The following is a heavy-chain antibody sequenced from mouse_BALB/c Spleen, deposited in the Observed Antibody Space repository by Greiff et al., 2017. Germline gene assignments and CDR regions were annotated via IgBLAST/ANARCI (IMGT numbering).Heavy chain of an antibody. V-gene: IGHV1-7*01. J-gene: IGHJ2*01. CDR2: INPSTGYT. CDR3: AREGYGRYFDY. CDR1: GYTFTSYW. Sequence: VKLQQSGAELAKPGASVKMSCKASGYTFTSYWMHWVKQRPGQGLEWIGYINPSTGYTEYNQKFKDKATLTADKSSSTAYMQLSSLTSEDSAVYYCAREGYGRYFDYWGQGTTLTVSS. D-gene: IGHD2-14*01.